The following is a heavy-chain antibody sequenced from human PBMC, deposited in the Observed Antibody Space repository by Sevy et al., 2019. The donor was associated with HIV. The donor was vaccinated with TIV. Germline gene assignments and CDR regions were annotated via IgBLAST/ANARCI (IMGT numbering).Heavy chain of an antibody. CDR2: IYRSGST. Sequence: SETLSLTCAVSGGSISSSNWWSWVRQPPGKGLEWIGEIYRSGSTNYNPSLKSRVTISVDKSKNQLSLKLSSVTAADTAVYYCARGAGYGSGSYYKGGLGYYYMDVWGKGTTVTVSS. D-gene: IGHD3-10*01. J-gene: IGHJ6*03. CDR3: ARGAGYGSGSYYKGGLGYYYMDV. V-gene: IGHV4-4*02. CDR1: GGSISSSNW.